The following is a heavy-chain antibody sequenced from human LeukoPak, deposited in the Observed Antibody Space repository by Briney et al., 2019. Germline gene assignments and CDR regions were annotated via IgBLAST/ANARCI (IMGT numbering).Heavy chain of an antibody. Sequence: TLSLTCTVSGGSISSYYWSWIRQPAGKGLEWLALIYWDDDKRYSPSLKSRLTITKDTSKNQVVLTMTNMDPVDTATYYCAHSYDSSGYYYSPFDYWGQGTLVTVSS. CDR2: IYWDDDK. J-gene: IGHJ4*02. D-gene: IGHD3-22*01. CDR1: GGSISSYYW. CDR3: AHSYDSSGYYYSPFDY. V-gene: IGHV2-5*08.